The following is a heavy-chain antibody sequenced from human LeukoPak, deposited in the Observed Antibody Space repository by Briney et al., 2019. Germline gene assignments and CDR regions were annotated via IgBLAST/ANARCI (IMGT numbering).Heavy chain of an antibody. V-gene: IGHV3-30*04. CDR2: ISYDGSNK. CDR1: GFPFSSYS. D-gene: IGHD3-10*01. CDR3: ARDFGSYIDY. Sequence: PGGSLRLSCAASGFPFSSYSMTWVRQAPGKGLEWVAVISYDGSNKYYADSVKGRFTISRDNSKNTLYLQMNSLRAEDTAVYYCARDFGSYIDYWGQGTLVTVSS. J-gene: IGHJ4*02.